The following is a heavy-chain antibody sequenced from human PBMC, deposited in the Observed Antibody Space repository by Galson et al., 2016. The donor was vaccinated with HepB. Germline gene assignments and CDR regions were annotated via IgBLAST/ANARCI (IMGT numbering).Heavy chain of an antibody. V-gene: IGHV4-59*01. Sequence: TLSLTCNVSGGSISGYYCSWIRQPPGKGLEWIGYIYYSGSTNYNPSLKSRVTISGGTSKNQFSLKLSSVTAADTAVYYCAAGYNWDYWGQGALVTVSS. CDR2: IYYSGST. J-gene: IGHJ4*02. CDR1: GGSISGYY. D-gene: IGHD1-20*01. CDR3: AAGYNWDY.